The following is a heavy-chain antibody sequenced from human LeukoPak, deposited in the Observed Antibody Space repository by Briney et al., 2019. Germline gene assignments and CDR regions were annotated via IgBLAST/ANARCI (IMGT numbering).Heavy chain of an antibody. D-gene: IGHD1-26*01. CDR2: ISGSGGST. V-gene: IGHV3-23*01. CDR1: GFTFSSYA. J-gene: IGHJ3*02. CDR3: AKDLGGSYWGDAFDI. Sequence: PGGSLRLSCAASGFTFSSYAMSWVRQAPGKGLEWVSAISGSGGSTYYADSVKGRSTISRDNSKNTLYLQMNSLRAEDTAVYYCAKDLGGSYWGDAFDIWGQGTMVTVSS.